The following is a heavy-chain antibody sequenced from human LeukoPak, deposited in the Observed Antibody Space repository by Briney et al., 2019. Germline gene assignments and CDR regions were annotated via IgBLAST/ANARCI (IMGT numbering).Heavy chain of an antibody. J-gene: IGHJ4*02. CDR2: ISSSGSTI. V-gene: IGHV3-48*03. CDR3: ARGADSSGYPLGWY. CDR1: GFAFSSYE. D-gene: IGHD3-22*01. Sequence: GGSLRLSCAASGFAFSSYEMNWVRQAPGKGLEWVSYISSSGSTIYYADSVKGRFTISRDNAKNSLYLQMNSLRAEDTAVYYCARGADSSGYPLGWYWGQGTLVTVSS.